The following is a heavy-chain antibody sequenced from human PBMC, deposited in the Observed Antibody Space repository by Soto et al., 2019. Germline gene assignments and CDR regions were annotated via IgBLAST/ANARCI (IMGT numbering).Heavy chain of an antibody. J-gene: IGHJ5*02. D-gene: IGHD1-26*01. CDR2: IWHSGST. CDR1: GYSISSGYY. Sequence: SETLSLTCAVSGYSISSGYYWGWIRQPPGKGLEWIGSIWHSGSTYFNPSLKSRVTISVDTSKNLFSLRLSSVTAADTAVYYCAGDTFIGGPNWFGPWGRGTLVTVSS. CDR3: AGDTFIGGPNWFGP. V-gene: IGHV4-38-2*02.